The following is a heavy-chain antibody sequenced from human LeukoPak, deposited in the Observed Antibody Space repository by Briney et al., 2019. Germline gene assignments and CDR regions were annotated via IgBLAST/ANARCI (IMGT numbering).Heavy chain of an antibody. Sequence: PSETLSLTCTVSGGSISSDYWNWIRQPPGKGLEWVGYIYYSGSANYNPSLKSRVTISVDTSKNQFSLKLSSVTAADTAVYYCARDSPSYCSSTSCYRWFDPWGQGTLVTVSS. CDR2: IYYSGSA. J-gene: IGHJ5*02. CDR1: GGSISSDY. CDR3: ARDSPSYCSSTSCYRWFDP. V-gene: IGHV4-59*01. D-gene: IGHD2-2*02.